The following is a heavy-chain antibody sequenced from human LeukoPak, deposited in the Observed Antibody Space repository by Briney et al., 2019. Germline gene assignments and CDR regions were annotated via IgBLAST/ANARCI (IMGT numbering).Heavy chain of an antibody. D-gene: IGHD5-18*01. J-gene: IGHJ4*02. Sequence: PGGTLRLSCAASGFTFSSYGMHWVRQAPGKGLEWVSSISSSSSYIYYADSVKGRFTISRDNAKNSLYLQMNSLRAEDTAVYYCVGLKISYGPIRGVDYWGQGTLVTVSS. CDR2: ISSSSSYI. V-gene: IGHV3-21*01. CDR3: VGLKISYGPIRGVDY. CDR1: GFTFSSYG.